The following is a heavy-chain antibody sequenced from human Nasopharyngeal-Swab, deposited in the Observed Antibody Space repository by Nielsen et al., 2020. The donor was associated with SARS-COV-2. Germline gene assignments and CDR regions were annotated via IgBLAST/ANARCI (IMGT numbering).Heavy chain of an antibody. D-gene: IGHD6-6*01. Sequence: GESLKISCAASGFTFSSYSMNWVRQTPGKGLGWVSYISSSSGNIYYANSVKGRFTISRDNAKNSLYLQMNSLRAEDTAMYFCAREMYGSSSLNSWGQGTLVTVSS. CDR1: GFTFSSYS. J-gene: IGHJ4*02. CDR2: ISSSSGNI. CDR3: AREMYGSSSLNS. V-gene: IGHV3-48*04.